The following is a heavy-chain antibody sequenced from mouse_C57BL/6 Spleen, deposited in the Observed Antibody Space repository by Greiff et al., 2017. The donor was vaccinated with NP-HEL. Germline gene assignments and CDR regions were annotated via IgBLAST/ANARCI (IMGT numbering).Heavy chain of an antibody. CDR3: ARTGTSYFDY. CDR1: GYTFTSYT. V-gene: IGHV1-4*01. J-gene: IGHJ2*01. D-gene: IGHD4-1*01. Sequence: VKLQEPGAELARPGASVKMSCKASGYTFTSYTMHWVKQRPGQGLEWIGYINPSSGSTKYNQKFKDKATLTADKSSSTAYMQLSSLTSEDAAVYYCARTGTSYFDYWGQGTTLTVSS. CDR2: INPSSGST.